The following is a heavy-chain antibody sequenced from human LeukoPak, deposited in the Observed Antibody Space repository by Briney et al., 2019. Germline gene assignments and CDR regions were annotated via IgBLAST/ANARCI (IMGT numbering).Heavy chain of an antibody. D-gene: IGHD4-17*01. CDR1: GGSFSGYY. J-gene: IGHJ6*02. V-gene: IGHV4-34*01. CDR2: INHSGST. Sequence: SETLSLTCAVYGGSFSGYYWSWIRQPPGKGLEWIGEINHSGSTNYNPSLKSRVTISVDTSKNQFSLKLSSVTAADTAVYSCARGRTTVTSLSYYYYGMDVWGQGTTVTVSS. CDR3: ARGRTTVTSLSYYYYGMDV.